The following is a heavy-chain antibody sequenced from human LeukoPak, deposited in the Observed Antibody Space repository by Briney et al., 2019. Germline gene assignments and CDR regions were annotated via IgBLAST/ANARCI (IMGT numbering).Heavy chain of an antibody. CDR2: ISSSGST. CDR3: ARKEGVVTAHFQH. D-gene: IGHD2-21*02. J-gene: IGHJ1*01. V-gene: IGHV4-61*02. CDR1: GDSISSGDYY. Sequence: PSETLSLTCTVSGDSISSGDYYWSWIRQPAGKGLEWIGRISSSGSTNYNPSLKSRVTISVDTSKNQFSLKLSSVTAADTVVYYCARKEGVVTAHFQHWGQGTLVTVSS.